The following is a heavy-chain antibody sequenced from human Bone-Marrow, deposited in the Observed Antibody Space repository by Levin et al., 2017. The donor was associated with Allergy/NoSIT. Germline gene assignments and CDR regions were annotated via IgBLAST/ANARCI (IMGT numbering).Heavy chain of an antibody. CDR3: ARESRWPRLWGGMDV. CDR2: IYSGGST. Sequence: GGSLRLSCAASGFTVSSNYMSWVRQAPGKGLEWVSVIYSGGSTYYADSVKGRFTISRDNSKNTLYLQMNSLRAEDTAVYYCARESRWPRLWGGMDVWGQGTTVTVSS. CDR1: GFTVSSNY. D-gene: IGHD4-23*01. J-gene: IGHJ6*02. V-gene: IGHV3-53*01.